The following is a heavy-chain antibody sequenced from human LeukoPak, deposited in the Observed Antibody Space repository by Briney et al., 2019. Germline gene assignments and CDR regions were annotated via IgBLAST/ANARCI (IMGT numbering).Heavy chain of an antibody. Sequence: PGGSLRLSCAASGFTFSSYAMSWVRQAPGKGLEWIGYIYYSGSTSYNPSLKSRVTISVDTSKNQFSLKLSSVTAADTAVYYCARHDYDSSGYYLWRGTFDYWGQGTLVTVSS. CDR2: IYYSGST. CDR1: GFTFSSYA. J-gene: IGHJ4*02. D-gene: IGHD3-22*01. V-gene: IGHV4-59*08. CDR3: ARHDYDSSGYYLWRGTFDY.